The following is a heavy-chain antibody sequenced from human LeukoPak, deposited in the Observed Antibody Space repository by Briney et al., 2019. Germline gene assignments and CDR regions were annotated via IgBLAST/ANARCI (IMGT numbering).Heavy chain of an antibody. J-gene: IGHJ4*02. D-gene: IGHD2-21*01. CDR1: GYTFPDYG. Sequence: ASVKVSCKASGYTFPDYGISWVRQAPAQGPEWMGWISPYNGNTKYAQKFQDRVTLTTDTSTSTAYMELRSLRSDDTAVFYCARALIGSDIGYWGQGTLVTVSS. CDR3: ARALIGSDIGY. CDR2: ISPYNGNT. V-gene: IGHV1-18*01.